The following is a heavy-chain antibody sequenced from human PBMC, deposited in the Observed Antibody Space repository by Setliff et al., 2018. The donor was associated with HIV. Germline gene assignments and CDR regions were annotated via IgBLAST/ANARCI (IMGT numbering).Heavy chain of an antibody. CDR3: ARDNAYYYGSGSHRYYAMDV. J-gene: IGHJ6*02. D-gene: IGHD3-10*01. CDR2: IFYTGST. Sequence: SETLSLTCTVSGDSITGHYWNWIRQPPGKGLEWIGYIFYTGSTNYNPSLASRLTISVDTSKNQISLKLSSVTAADTAVYYCARDNAYYYGSGSHRYYAMDVWGRGITVTVSS. CDR1: GDSITGHY. V-gene: IGHV4-59*11.